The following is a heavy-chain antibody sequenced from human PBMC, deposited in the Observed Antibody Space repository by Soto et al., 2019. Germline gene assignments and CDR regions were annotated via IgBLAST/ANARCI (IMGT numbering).Heavy chain of an antibody. V-gene: IGHV1-69*02. Sequence: QVQMVQSGAEVKKPGSSVKVSCKASGDTFSFYTINWVRQAPGLGLEWMGRVNPILSMSNYAPKFQGRVTMTADQSTSTAYMELRSLRSEDTAFYYCATSYGSGSRAFDYWGQGALVTVSS. CDR3: ATSYGSGSRAFDY. J-gene: IGHJ4*02. CDR1: GDTFSFYT. D-gene: IGHD3-10*01. CDR2: VNPILSMS.